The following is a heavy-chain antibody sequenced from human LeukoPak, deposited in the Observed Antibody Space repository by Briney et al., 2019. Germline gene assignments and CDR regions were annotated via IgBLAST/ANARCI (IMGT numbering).Heavy chain of an antibody. D-gene: IGHD5-12*01. CDR1: GFTFSSYW. J-gene: IGHJ4*02. CDR2: IKQDGSQQ. Sequence: PGGSLRLSCAASGFTFSSYWMSWVRQAPGKGLEWVANIKQDGSQQYYVDSVKGRFTISRDNANNSLYLQMNSLKSEDTAVYYCARDRGYSGYDLLYWGQGTLVTVSS. CDR3: ARDRGYSGYDLLY. V-gene: IGHV3-7*01.